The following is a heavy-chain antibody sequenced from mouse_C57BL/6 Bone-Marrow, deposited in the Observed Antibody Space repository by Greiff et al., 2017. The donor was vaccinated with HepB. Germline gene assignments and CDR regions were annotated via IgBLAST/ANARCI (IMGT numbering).Heavy chain of an antibody. CDR1: GFTFSDYY. CDR3: ARDAYGLAWFAY. V-gene: IGHV5-16*01. Sequence: EVKVVESEGGLVQPGSSMKLSCTASGFTFSDYYMAWVRQVPEKGLEWVANINYDGSSTYYLDSLKSRFIISRDNAKNILYLQMSSLKSEDTGTYYCARDAYGLAWFAYWGQGTLGTVSA. D-gene: IGHD2-2*01. CDR2: INYDGSST. J-gene: IGHJ3*01.